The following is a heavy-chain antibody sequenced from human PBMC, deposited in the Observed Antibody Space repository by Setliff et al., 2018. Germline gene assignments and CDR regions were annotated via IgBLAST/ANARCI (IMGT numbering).Heavy chain of an antibody. CDR3: ARDGRYYDSSGYYYIGRVVAFDI. J-gene: IGHJ3*02. CDR2: INSRSSTI. V-gene: IGHV3-48*04. Sequence: PGESLKISCAASGFTFSSYNMDWVRQAPGKGLEWVSYINSRSSTIFYADSVKGRFTISRDNAKNSLYLQMNSLRAEDTAVYYCARDGRYYDSSGYYYIGRVVAFDIWGQGTMVTVSS. CDR1: GFTFSSYN. D-gene: IGHD3-22*01.